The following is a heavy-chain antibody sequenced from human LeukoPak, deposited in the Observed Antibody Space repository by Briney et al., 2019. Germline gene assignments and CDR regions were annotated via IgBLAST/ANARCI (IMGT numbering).Heavy chain of an antibody. Sequence: GSLRLSCAASGFTFSTCWMHWVRQAPGKGLEWIGNLYDSGSTHYNPSLRSRVTISADTSKNQFSLKLSSVTAADTAVYYCARHTRPGYSGYENAFDIWGQGTMVTVSS. CDR2: LYDSGST. D-gene: IGHD5-12*01. V-gene: IGHV4-39*01. CDR3: ARHTRPGYSGYENAFDI. CDR1: GFTFSTCW. J-gene: IGHJ3*02.